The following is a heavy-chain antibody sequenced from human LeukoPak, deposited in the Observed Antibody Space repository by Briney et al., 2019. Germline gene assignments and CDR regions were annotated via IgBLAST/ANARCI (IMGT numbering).Heavy chain of an antibody. Sequence: SETLSLTCAVYGGSFNGYYWNWIRQPPGKGLEWIGETNHSGITNYNPSLKSRVTISVDTSKNHFSLKLNSVTAADTAVYFCAAYYYDSSGYYRGDFWGQGTLVTVSS. CDR2: TNHSGIT. CDR3: AAYYYDSSGYYRGDF. CDR1: GGSFNGYY. D-gene: IGHD3-22*01. V-gene: IGHV4-34*01. J-gene: IGHJ4*02.